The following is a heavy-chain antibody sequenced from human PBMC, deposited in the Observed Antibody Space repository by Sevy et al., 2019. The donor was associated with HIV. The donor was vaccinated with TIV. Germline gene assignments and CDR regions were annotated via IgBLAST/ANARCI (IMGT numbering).Heavy chain of an antibody. V-gene: IGHV3-30*04. D-gene: IGHD3-22*01. J-gene: IGHJ4*02. Sequence: GGSLRLSCPASGFTLSTYAMYWVRQAPGKGLEWVAVISDDGNHKDYANSVKGRFTVSRDNSKNTLYLQMYSLRAEDTAVYYCASHYYYTTGYYYPLDYWGQGTLVTVSS. CDR3: ASHYYYTTGYYYPLDY. CDR1: GFTLSTYA. CDR2: ISDDGNHK.